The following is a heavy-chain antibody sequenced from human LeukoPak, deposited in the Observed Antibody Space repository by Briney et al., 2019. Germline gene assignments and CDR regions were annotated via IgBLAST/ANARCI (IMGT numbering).Heavy chain of an antibody. Sequence: GGSLRLSCSASGFTFSSYAMSWVRQAPGKGLEWVSAISGSGGSTYYADSVKGRFTISRDNSKNTLYLQMNSLRAEDTAVYYCAKDLPPTYYYDSSGYYPPDFDYWGQGTLVTVSS. CDR3: AKDLPPTYYYDSSGYYPPDFDY. J-gene: IGHJ4*02. CDR2: ISGSGGST. CDR1: GFTFSSYA. D-gene: IGHD3-22*01. V-gene: IGHV3-23*01.